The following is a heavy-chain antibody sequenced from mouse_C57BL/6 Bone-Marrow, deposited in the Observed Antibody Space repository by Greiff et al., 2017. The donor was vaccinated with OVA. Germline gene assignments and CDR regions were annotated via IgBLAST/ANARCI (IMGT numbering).Heavy chain of an antibody. CDR2: INPNNGGT. Sequence: EVQLQQSGPELVKPGASVKISCKASGYTFTDYYMNWVKQSHGKSLEWIGDINPNNGGTSYNQKFKGKATLTVDKSSSTAYMELRSLTSEDSAVYYCATIRSGDYWGQGTTLTVSS. V-gene: IGHV1-26*01. J-gene: IGHJ2*01. CDR3: ATIRSGDY. D-gene: IGHD1-1*01. CDR1: GYTFTDYY.